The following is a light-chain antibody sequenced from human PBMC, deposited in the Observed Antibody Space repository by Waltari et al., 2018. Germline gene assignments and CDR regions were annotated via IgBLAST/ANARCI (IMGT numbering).Light chain of an antibody. CDR1: SSDVGNYNY. CDR3: SSYTSATTLVV. Sequence: QSALTQPASVSGSPGQSITISCTGTSSDVGNYNYVSWYQQYPGKAPTLVIYEVTNRPSGVSVRFSGSKSGSTASLTISGLQPDDEAHYYCSSYTSATTLVVFGPGTWVTV. CDR2: EVT. V-gene: IGLV2-14*01. J-gene: IGLJ1*01.